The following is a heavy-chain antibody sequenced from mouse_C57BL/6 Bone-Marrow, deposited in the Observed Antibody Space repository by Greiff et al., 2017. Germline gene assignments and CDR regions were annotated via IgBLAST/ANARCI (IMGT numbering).Heavy chain of an antibody. Sequence: EVKLMESGGGLVKPGGSLKLSCAASGFTFSSYAMSWVRQTPEKRLEWVATISDGGSYTYYPDNVKGRFTISRDNAKNNLYLQMSHLKSEDTAMYYCARTDYYGSSYEDYAMDYWGQGTSVTVSS. CDR2: ISDGGSYT. D-gene: IGHD1-1*01. V-gene: IGHV5-4*03. J-gene: IGHJ4*01. CDR1: GFTFSSYA. CDR3: ARTDYYGSSYEDYAMDY.